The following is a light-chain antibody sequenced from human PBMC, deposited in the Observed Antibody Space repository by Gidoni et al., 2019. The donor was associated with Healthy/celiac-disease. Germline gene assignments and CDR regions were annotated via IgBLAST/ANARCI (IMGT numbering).Light chain of an antibody. J-gene: IGKJ3*01. CDR2: KAS. CDR1: QSISSW. CDR3: QQYNSYSKGFT. Sequence: DIQMTQSPSTLFASVGDRVTITCRASQSISSWLAWYQQKPGKAPKLMIYKASSLESGVPSRFSGSGSGTEFTLTISSLQPDDFATYYCQQYNSYSKGFTFGPGTKVDIK. V-gene: IGKV1-5*03.